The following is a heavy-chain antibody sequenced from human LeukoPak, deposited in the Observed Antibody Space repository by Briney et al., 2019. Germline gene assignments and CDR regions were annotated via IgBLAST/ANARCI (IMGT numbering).Heavy chain of an antibody. Sequence: SETLSLTCTVSGGSIITGSYYWSWIRQPPGKGLEWIGYIYYSGSTNYNPSLKSRVTISVDTSKNQFSLKLSSVTAADTAVYYCASHVDIVAEGYFDLWGRGTLVTVSS. CDR3: ASHVDIVAEGYFDL. CDR2: IYYSGST. V-gene: IGHV4-61*01. CDR1: GGSIITGSYY. D-gene: IGHD5-12*01. J-gene: IGHJ2*01.